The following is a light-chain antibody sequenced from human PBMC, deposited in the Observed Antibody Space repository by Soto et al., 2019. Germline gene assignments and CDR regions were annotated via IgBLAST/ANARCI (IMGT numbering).Light chain of an antibody. J-gene: IGLJ2*01. CDR2: EVS. Sequence: QSVLTQPASVSGSPGQSITISCTGTSSDVGGYNYVSWYQQHPGKAPKLLIYEVSTRPSGVSNRFSGSKSGNTASLTISGLQADDEADYYCSSFTSSSTVVFGGGTKVTVL. CDR3: SSFTSSSTVV. V-gene: IGLV2-14*01. CDR1: SSDVGGYNY.